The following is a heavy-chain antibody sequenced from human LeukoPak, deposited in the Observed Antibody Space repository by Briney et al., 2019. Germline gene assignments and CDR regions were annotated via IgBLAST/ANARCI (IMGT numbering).Heavy chain of an antibody. CDR1: RFSFSNHA. J-gene: IGHJ4*02. CDR2: ISYERQTA. Sequence: GRSLRLSCAASRFSFSNHAMHWVRQGPGKGLDWVVVISYERQTANYADSVKGRFTVSRDNSKNMLYLQMNSLRPEDTGVYYCARASYDSNGYLLDDWGQGTLVTVSS. CDR3: ARASYDSNGYLLDD. D-gene: IGHD3-22*01. V-gene: IGHV3-30*04.